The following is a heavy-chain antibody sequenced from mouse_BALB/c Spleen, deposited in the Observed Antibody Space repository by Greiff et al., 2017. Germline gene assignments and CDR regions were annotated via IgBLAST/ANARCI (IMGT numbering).Heavy chain of an antibody. Sequence: EVKLMESGPELVKPGASVKVSCKASGYSFTDYNMYWVKQSHGKSLEWIGYIDPYNGGTSYNQRFKGKATLTVDKSSSTAFMHLNSLTSEDSAVYYCARRGTLDDGYPYYFDYWGQGTTLTVSS. D-gene: IGHD2-3*01. CDR3: ARRGTLDDGYPYYFDY. CDR2: IDPYNGGT. CDR1: GYSFTDYN. V-gene: IGHV1S135*01. J-gene: IGHJ2*01.